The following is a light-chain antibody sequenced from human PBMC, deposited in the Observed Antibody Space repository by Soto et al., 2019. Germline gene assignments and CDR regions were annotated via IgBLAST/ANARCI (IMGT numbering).Light chain of an antibody. CDR2: DVS. CDR1: QSISYR. J-gene: IGKJ1*01. Sequence: MTQSPATLSVSPGERATLSCRASQSISYRLAWYQQKPGKAPKVLIYDVSSLESGVPSRFSGSGSGTEFTLTISSLQPDDFATYYCQQYNSYSWTFGQGTKVEIK. V-gene: IGKV1-5*01. CDR3: QQYNSYSWT.